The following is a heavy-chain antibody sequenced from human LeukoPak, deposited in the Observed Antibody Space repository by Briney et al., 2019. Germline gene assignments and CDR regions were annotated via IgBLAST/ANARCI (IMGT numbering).Heavy chain of an antibody. Sequence: PGRSLRLSCAASGFTFSSYGMHWVRQAPGKGLEWVAVIAYDGSIKYYAGSVEGRFTISRDNAKSTLYLQMNSLRAEDTAVYYCAKRGSVAKSVDYWGQGTLVTVSS. CDR2: IAYDGSIK. V-gene: IGHV3-30*18. J-gene: IGHJ4*02. D-gene: IGHD3-10*01. CDR3: AKRGSVAKSVDY. CDR1: GFTFSSYG.